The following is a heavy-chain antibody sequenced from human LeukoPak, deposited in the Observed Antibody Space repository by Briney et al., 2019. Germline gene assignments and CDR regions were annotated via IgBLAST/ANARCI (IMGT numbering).Heavy chain of an antibody. CDR3: TRDATIDSSLRGL. Sequence: PGRSLRVSCTASGFTFGDYSMSWVRQAPGKGLEWVGFIRTKAYGGTTEYAASVKGRFTMSRDDSKSIAYLQMNSLKTEDTALYYCTRDATIDSSLRGLWGQGTLVTVSS. V-gene: IGHV3-49*04. CDR2: IRTKAYGGTT. CDR1: GFTFGDYS. J-gene: IGHJ4*02. D-gene: IGHD3-10*01.